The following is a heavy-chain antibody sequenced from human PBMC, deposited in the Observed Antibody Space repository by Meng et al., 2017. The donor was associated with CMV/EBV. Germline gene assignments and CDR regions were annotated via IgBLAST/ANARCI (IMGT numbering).Heavy chain of an antibody. D-gene: IGHD2-15*01. CDR2: INPHSGGT. CDR1: GCTFTGYY. J-gene: IGHJ4*02. V-gene: IGHV1-2*02. CDR3: ARLGSTDDY. Sequence: QGQLVQARAEVKKPGPPVSVPCKASGCTFTGYYMPWVRQAPGQELEWMGRINPHSGGTNYAQKFQGRVTMTRDTSISTAYMELSRLRSDVTAVYYCARLGSTDDYWGQRTLVTVSS.